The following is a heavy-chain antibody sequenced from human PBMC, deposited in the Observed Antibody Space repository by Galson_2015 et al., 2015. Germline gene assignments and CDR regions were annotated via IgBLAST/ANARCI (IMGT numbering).Heavy chain of an antibody. J-gene: IGHJ2*01. V-gene: IGHV3-33*01. D-gene: IGHD6-13*01. CDR3: ARGSIAAAQWYFDL. CDR1: GFTFSSYG. CDR2: IWYDGSNK. Sequence: SLRLSCAASGFTFSSYGMHWVRQAPGKGLEWVAVIWYDGSNKHYADSVKGRFTISRDNSKNTLYLQMNSLRAEDTAVYYCARGSIAAAQWYFDLWGRGTLVTVSS.